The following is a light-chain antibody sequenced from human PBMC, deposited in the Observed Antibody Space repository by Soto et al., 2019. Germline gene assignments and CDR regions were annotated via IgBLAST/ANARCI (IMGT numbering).Light chain of an antibody. J-gene: IGLJ2*01. CDR1: SRDVATYNL. CDR2: EGS. CDR3: CSYSGSSTLL. V-gene: IGLV2-23*01. Sequence: QSALTQPASVSGSPGQSIAISCTGTSRDVATYNLVSWYQQHPGKVPKLIIYEGSERPSGVSNSFSGSKSGNTASPTISGLQAEDEADYYCCSYSGSSTLLFGGGTKLTVL.